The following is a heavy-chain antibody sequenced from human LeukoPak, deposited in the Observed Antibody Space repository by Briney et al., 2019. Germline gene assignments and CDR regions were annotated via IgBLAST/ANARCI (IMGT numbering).Heavy chain of an antibody. CDR1: GGSFSGYY. CDR3: ARGRRIFGVVTIGRFDY. J-gene: IGHJ4*02. CDR2: INHSGST. V-gene: IGHV4-34*01. Sequence: RPSETLSLTCAVYGGSFSGYYWSWIRQPPGKGLEWIVEINHSGSTNYNPSLKSRVTISVDTSKNQFSLKLSSVTAADTAVYYCARGRRIFGVVTIGRFDYWGQGTLVTVSS. D-gene: IGHD3-3*01.